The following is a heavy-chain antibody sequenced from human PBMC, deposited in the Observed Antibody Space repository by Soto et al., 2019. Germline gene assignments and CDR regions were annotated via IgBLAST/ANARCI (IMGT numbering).Heavy chain of an antibody. CDR1: GFTFSSYA. CDR2: ISGSGGST. Sequence: GGSLRLSCAASGFTFSSYAMSWVRQAPGKGLEWVSAISGSGGSTYYADSVKGRFTISRDNSKNALYLQMNSLRAEDTAVYYCARGLGGGLYYYYYMDVWGKGTTVTVSS. J-gene: IGHJ6*03. D-gene: IGHD3-10*01. CDR3: ARGLGGGLYYYYYMDV. V-gene: IGHV3-23*01.